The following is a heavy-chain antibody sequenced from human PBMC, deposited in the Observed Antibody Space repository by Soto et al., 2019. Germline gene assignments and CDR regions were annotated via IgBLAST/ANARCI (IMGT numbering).Heavy chain of an antibody. J-gene: IGHJ3*02. D-gene: IGHD3-9*01. CDR3: ARHTDDILTGNEALDI. CDR1: GGSISSYY. V-gene: IGHV4-59*08. Sequence: SETLSLTCTVSGGSISSYYWGWIRQPPGKGLEWIGYIYYSGSTNYNPSLKSRVTISVDTSKNQFSLKLTSVTAADTAVYYCARHTDDILTGNEALDIWGQGTVVTVSS. CDR2: IYYSGST.